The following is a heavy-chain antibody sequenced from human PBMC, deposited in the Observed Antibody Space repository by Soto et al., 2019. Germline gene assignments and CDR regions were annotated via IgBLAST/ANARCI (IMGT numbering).Heavy chain of an antibody. V-gene: IGHV1-18*01. D-gene: IGHD2-2*01. CDR2: ISPYNGHT. Sequence: QVQLVQSAGEVKKPGASVKVSCKASGYSFTSYGISWVRRAPGQGLEWMGWISPYNGHTQFVQRFQGRVTMTTDTSTKTAYMELRNLRSDDTAHYYCARDLTIVPATHPRLVNYGMDVWGQGTTVIVSS. CDR3: ARDLTIVPATHPRLVNYGMDV. J-gene: IGHJ6*02. CDR1: GYSFTSYG.